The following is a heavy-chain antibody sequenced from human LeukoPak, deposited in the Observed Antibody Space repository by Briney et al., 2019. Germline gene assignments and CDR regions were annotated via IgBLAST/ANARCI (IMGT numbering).Heavy chain of an antibody. CDR2: ISSSSYI. V-gene: IGHV3-21*01. J-gene: IGHJ4*02. CDR3: ARDLSPGIAAAGTKY. Sequence: GGSLRLSCAASGFTFSSYSMNWVRQAPGKGLEWVSSISSSSYIYYADSVKGRFTISRDNAKNSLYLQMNSLRAEDTAVYYCARDLSPGIAAAGTKYWGQGTLVTVSS. D-gene: IGHD6-13*01. CDR1: GFTFSSYS.